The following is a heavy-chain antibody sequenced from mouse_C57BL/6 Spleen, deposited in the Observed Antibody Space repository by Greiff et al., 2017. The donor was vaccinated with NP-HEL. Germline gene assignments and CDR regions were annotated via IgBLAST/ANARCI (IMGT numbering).Heavy chain of an antibody. CDR1: GFTFSDYG. CDR2: ISSGSSTI. J-gene: IGHJ2*01. D-gene: IGHD2-5*01. V-gene: IGHV5-17*01. Sequence: EVKLVESGGGLVKPGGSLKLSCAASGFTFSDYGMHWVRQAPEKGLEWVAYISSGSSTIYYADTVKGRFTISRDNAKNTLFLQMTSLRSEDTAMYYCARTSNSGGDFDYWGQGTTLTVSS. CDR3: ARTSNSGGDFDY.